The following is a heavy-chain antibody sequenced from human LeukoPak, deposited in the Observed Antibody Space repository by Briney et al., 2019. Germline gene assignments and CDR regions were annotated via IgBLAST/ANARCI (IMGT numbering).Heavy chain of an antibody. J-gene: IGHJ6*03. Sequence: MTSETLSLTCTVSGGSISSSSYYWGWIRQPPGKGLEWIGSIYYSGSTYYNPSLKSRVTISVDTSKNQFSLKLNSVTAADTAVYYCARVLYYYMDVWGKGTTVTVSS. CDR2: IYYSGST. CDR1: GGSISSSSYY. CDR3: ARVLYYYMDV. V-gene: IGHV4-39*07.